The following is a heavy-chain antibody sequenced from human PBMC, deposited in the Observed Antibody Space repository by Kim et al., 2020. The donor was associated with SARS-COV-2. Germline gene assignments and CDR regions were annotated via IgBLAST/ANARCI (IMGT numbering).Heavy chain of an antibody. CDR1: GFTFSSYG. Sequence: GGSLRLSCAASGFTFSSYGMHWVRHAPGKGLEWVAVIWYDGSNKYYADSVKGRFTISRDNSKNTLYLQMNSLRAEDTAVYYCARGRYYYDSSGSTDAFDIRGQGKMVTVPS. J-gene: IGHJ3*02. D-gene: IGHD3-22*01. V-gene: IGHV3-33*01. CDR3: ARGRYYYDSSGSTDAFDI. CDR2: IWYDGSNK.